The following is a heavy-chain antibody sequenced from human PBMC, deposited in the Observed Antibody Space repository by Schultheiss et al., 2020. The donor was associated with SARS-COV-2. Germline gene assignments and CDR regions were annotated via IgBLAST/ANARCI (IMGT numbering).Heavy chain of an antibody. CDR2: ISGSGGST. CDR1: GFTFSSYA. Sequence: GGSLRLSFAASGFTFSSYAMSWVRQAPGKGLEWVSAISGSGGSTYYADSVKGRFTISRDNSKNTLYLQMNSLRAEDTAVYYCAKRPYKNYYDSSGGFSYFDLWGRGTLVTVSS. V-gene: IGHV3-23*01. J-gene: IGHJ2*01. D-gene: IGHD3-22*01. CDR3: AKRPYKNYYDSSGGFSYFDL.